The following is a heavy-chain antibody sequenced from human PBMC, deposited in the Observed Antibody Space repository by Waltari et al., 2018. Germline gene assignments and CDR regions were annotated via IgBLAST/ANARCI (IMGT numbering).Heavy chain of an antibody. CDR2: ISSSSSYI. J-gene: IGHJ4*02. CDR3: ARDYDFWSGYPDY. Sequence: EVQLVESGGGLVKPGGSLRLSCAASGFTFSSYSMNWVRQAPGKGMEWVSSISSSSSYIYYADSGKGRFTISRDNAKNSLYLQMNSLRAEDTAVYYCARDYDFWSGYPDYWGQGTLVTVSS. CDR1: GFTFSSYS. V-gene: IGHV3-21*01. D-gene: IGHD3-3*01.